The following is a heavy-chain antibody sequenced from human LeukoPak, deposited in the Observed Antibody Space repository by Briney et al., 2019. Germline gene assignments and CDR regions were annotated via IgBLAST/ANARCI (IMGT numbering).Heavy chain of an antibody. J-gene: IGHJ6*02. CDR1: GFTFSTFE. Sequence: GGSLRLSCAASGFTFSTFEMNWVRQAPGKGLVWVSRISIDGSRTDYADSVKGRFTISRDNAKNTLYLQMNSLRAEDTALYYCARGYGYGLDVWGQGTTFTVSS. V-gene: IGHV3-74*01. D-gene: IGHD4-17*01. CDR2: ISIDGSRT. CDR3: ARGYGYGLDV.